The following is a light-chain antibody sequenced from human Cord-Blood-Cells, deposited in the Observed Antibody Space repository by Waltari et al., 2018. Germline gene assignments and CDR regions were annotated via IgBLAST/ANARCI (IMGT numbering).Light chain of an antibody. Sequence: AIRMTQSTSSFSASTGDRVTITCRASQGISSSLAWYQQKPGKAPNLLIYAASTLQSGVPSRFSGSGSGPDFTLTISFLQSEDFATYYCQQYYSYPESFGQGTKLEIK. CDR1: QGISSS. CDR3: QQYYSYPES. V-gene: IGKV1-8*01. J-gene: IGKJ2*03. CDR2: AAS.